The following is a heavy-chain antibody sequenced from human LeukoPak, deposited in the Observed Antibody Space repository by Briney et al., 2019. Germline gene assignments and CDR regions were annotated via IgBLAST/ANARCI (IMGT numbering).Heavy chain of an antibody. D-gene: IGHD7-27*01. Sequence: SETLSLTCTVSGGSISSYYWSWIRQPPGKGLEWIGYIYYSGSTNYNPSLKSRVTISVDTSKNQFSLKLSSVTAADTAVYYCAGRDNWGDWYFDLWGRGTLVTVSS. CDR2: IYYSGST. J-gene: IGHJ2*01. CDR3: AGRDNWGDWYFDL. V-gene: IGHV4-59*08. CDR1: GGSISSYY.